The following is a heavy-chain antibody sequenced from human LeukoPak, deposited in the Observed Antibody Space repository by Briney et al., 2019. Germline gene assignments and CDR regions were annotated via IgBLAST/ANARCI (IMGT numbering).Heavy chain of an antibody. CDR1: GYTFTDYY. CDR3: ARASYYYDSSGYPGYYFDY. CDR2: INTNSGGT. D-gene: IGHD3-22*01. J-gene: IGHJ4*02. Sequence: ASEKVSCKASGYTFTDYYMHWVRQAPGQGLEWMGWINTNSGGTNYAQKFQGRVTMTRDTSISTAYMELSRLRSDDTAVYYCARASYYYDSSGYPGYYFDYWGQGTLVTVSS. V-gene: IGHV1-2*02.